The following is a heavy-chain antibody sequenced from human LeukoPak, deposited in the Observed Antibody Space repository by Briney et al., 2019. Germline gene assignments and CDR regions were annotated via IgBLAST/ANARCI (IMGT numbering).Heavy chain of an antibody. CDR2: IYYSGST. V-gene: IGHV4-59*01. CDR3: ARAVGGDYVSLDY. J-gene: IGHJ4*02. Sequence: SETLSLTCTVSGGSISTYYWSWIRQPPGKGLEWIGYIYYSGSTNYNPSLKSRVTISVDTSKNQFSLKLSSVTAADTAVYYCARAVGGDYVSLDYWGQGTLVTVSS. D-gene: IGHD3-16*02. CDR1: GGSISTYY.